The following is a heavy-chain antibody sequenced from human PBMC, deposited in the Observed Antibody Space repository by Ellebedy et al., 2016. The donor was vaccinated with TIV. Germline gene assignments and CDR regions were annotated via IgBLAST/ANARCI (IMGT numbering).Heavy chain of an antibody. CDR2: IGSDVTSQ. CDR3: ASLRGYNYGVNPSAGLEI. D-gene: IGHD5-18*01. V-gene: IGHV3-33*08. Sequence: GGSLRLSCAASGFSFSTYWMHWVRQAPSKGLEWVAVIGSDVTSQYYAASVKGRFTISRDSSKNTVYLQMNSLRAEDTAVYYCASLRGYNYGVNPSAGLEIWGQGTMVTVSS. CDR1: GFSFSTYW. J-gene: IGHJ3*01.